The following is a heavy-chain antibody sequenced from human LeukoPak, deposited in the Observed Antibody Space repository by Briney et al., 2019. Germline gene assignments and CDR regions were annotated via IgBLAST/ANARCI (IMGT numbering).Heavy chain of an antibody. V-gene: IGHV4-59*08. J-gene: IGHJ6*02. D-gene: IGHD3-9*01. CDR1: GGSISSYY. Sequence: SETLSLTCTVSGGSISSYYWSWIRQPPGKGLEWIGYIYYSGSTNYNLSLKSRVSMSVDTSKNQFSLKLSSVTAADTAVYYCASLLYYDVLTGYSLDVWGQGTTVTVSS. CDR3: ASLLYYDVLTGYSLDV. CDR2: IYYSGST.